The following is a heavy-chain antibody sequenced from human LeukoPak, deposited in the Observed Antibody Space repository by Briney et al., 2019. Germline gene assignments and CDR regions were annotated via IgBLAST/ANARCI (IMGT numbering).Heavy chain of an antibody. J-gene: IGHJ6*03. CDR1: GGTFSSYA. CDR2: IIPIFGTA. Sequence: SVKVSCKASGGTFSSYAISWVRQAPGQGLEWMGGIIPIFGTANYAQKFQGRVTITTDESTSTAYMELSSLRSEGTAVYYCASSSIAASYYYYYYMDVWGKGTTVTVSS. D-gene: IGHD6-6*01. CDR3: ASSSIAASYYYYYYMDV. V-gene: IGHV1-69*05.